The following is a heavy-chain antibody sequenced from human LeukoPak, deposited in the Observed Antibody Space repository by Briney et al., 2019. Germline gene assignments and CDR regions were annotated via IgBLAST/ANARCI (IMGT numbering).Heavy chain of an antibody. CDR2: MNPNSGNT. CDR3: ARGAGPGNRKTEDIATTILGRYYYDYMDV. V-gene: IGHV1-8*01. CDR1: GYTFTSYD. D-gene: IGHD5-12*01. J-gene: IGHJ6*03. Sequence: ASVKVSCKASGYTFTSYDINWVPQATGQGLEWMGWMNPNSGNTGYAQKFQGRVTMTRNTSISTAYMELSSLRSEDTSVYYCARGAGPGNRKTEDIATTILGRYYYDYMDVWGKGATVTVSS.